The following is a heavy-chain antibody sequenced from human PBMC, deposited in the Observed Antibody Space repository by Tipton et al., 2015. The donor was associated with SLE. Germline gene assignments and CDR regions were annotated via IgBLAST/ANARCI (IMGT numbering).Heavy chain of an antibody. V-gene: IGHV4-59*11. J-gene: IGHJ4*02. Sequence: TLSLTCTVSGGSISSHYWSWIRQPPGKGLEWIGYIYYSGSTNYNPSLKSRVTISVDTSKNQFSLKLSSVTAADTAVYYCAREDDFWSGYGYWGQGTLVTVSS. CDR2: IYYSGST. D-gene: IGHD3-3*01. CDR1: GGSISSHY. CDR3: AREDDFWSGYGY.